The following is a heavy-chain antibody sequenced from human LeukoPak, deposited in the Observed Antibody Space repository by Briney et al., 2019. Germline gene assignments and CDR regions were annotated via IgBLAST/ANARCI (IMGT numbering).Heavy chain of an antibody. V-gene: IGHV3-64*01. CDR3: ARVGLGYCSSTSCYVFDY. CDR2: ISSNGGST. J-gene: IGHJ4*02. D-gene: IGHD2-2*01. Sequence: GGSLRLSCAASGFTFSSYAMHWVRQAPGKGLEYVSAISSNGGSTYYANPVKGRFTISRDNSKNTLYLQMGSLRAEDMAVYYCARVGLGYCSSTSCYVFDYWGQGTLVTVSS. CDR1: GFTFSSYA.